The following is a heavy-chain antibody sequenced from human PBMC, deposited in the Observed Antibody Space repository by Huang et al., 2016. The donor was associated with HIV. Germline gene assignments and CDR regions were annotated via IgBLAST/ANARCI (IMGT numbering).Heavy chain of an antibody. CDR2: IIPIFGTT. D-gene: IGHD5-12*01. V-gene: IGHV1-69*13. Sequence: QVQLVQSGAEAKKPGSSVKLSCQSSGGGSSSYAISWVRQARGQGLEWMGGIIPIFGTTDYAPRFQGRVTITADESTNTAYIELSSLEYDDTALYYCARSGPRWGLATIWTLVYWGQGTLVTVSS. CDR3: ARSGPRWGLATIWTLVY. J-gene: IGHJ4*02. CDR1: GGGSSSYA.